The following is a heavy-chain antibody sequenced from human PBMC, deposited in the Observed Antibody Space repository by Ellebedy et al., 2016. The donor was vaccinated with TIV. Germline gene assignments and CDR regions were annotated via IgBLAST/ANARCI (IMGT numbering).Heavy chain of an antibody. V-gene: IGHV3-53*01. CDR3: ARDQGVGWFDS. J-gene: IGHJ5*01. Sequence: GESLKISXAASGFTVSIYYMSWVRQAPGKGLERVSILYSGGTTDYADSVKGRFTISRDNSKNTLYLQINSLRAEDTAIYYCARDQGVGWFDSWGQGTLVTVSS. CDR2: LYSGGTT. CDR1: GFTVSIYY.